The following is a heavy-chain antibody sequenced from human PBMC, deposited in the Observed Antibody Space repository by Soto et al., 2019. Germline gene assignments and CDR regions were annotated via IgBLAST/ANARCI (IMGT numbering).Heavy chain of an antibody. CDR2: INHSGST. V-gene: IGHV4-34*01. D-gene: IGHD2-2*01. CDR1: GGSFSGYY. CDR3: ARGCNFVVPAAKANWFDP. J-gene: IGHJ5*02. Sequence: PSETLSLTCAVYGGSFSGYYWSWIRQPPGKGLEWIGEINHSGSTNYNPSLKSRVTISVDTSKNQFSLKLSSVTAADTAVYYCARGCNFVVPAAKANWFDPWGQGTLVTVSS.